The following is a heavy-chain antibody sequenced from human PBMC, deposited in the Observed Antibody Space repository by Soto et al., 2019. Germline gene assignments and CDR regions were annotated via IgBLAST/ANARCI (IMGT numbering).Heavy chain of an antibody. CDR1: GGTSTIYT. CDR2: IVPTLRIT. V-gene: IGHV1-69*08. CDR3: ATDKYGAGRVGVHS. J-gene: IGHJ5*02. Sequence: QVQLVQSGAEVKKPGASLRVSCETSGGTSTIYTITWVRQAPGQGLQWMGRIVPTLRITNYAQEFQGRLTITADSSTSTAPIGLTSLTSEDTAVYYCATDKYGAGRVGVHSWGQGTLVTVSS. D-gene: IGHD1-26*01.